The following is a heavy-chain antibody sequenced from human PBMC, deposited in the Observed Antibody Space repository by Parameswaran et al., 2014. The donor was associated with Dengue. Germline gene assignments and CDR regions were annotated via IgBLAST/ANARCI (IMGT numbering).Heavy chain of an antibody. V-gene: IGHV3-7*01. CDR1: GFTLSAYW. CDR2: INRDASDK. J-gene: IGHJ4*02. D-gene: IGHD1-20*01. CDR3: ARDVTGILDY. Sequence: QAGGSLRLSCAASGFTLSAYWMAWVRQAPGRGLKWVANINRDASDKNYVDSVKGRFTISRDNAKNSLYLQMSSLRAEDTAVYYCARDVTGILDYWGQGILVTVSS.